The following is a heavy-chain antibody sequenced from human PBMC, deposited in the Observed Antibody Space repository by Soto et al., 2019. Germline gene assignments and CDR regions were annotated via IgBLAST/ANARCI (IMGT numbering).Heavy chain of an antibody. V-gene: IGHV3-23*01. D-gene: IGHD3-22*01. J-gene: IGHJ4*02. CDR3: AKEEFETYYYDSSGHD. CDR1: GFTFSSYA. CDR2: ISGSGGST. Sequence: GGSLRLSCAASGFTFSSYAMSWVRQAPGKGLEWVSAISGSGGSTYYADSVKGRFTISRDNSKNTLYLQSNSLRAEDTALYYCAKEEFETYYYDSSGHDWGQGTLVTVSS.